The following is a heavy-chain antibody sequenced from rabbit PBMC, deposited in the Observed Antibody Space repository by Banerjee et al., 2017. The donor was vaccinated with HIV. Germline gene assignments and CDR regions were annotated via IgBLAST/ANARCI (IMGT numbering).Heavy chain of an antibody. V-gene: IGHV1S45*01. Sequence: QEQLEESGGGLVKPGASLTLTCTASGFSFSSGYDMCWVRQAPGKGLEWIACIYVGSGGSTYYASWANGRFTISKTSSTTVTLQMTSLTAADTATYFCARNPLPHYYFNLWGPGTLVTVS. J-gene: IGHJ4*01. CDR3: ARNPLPHYYFNL. D-gene: IGHD5-1*01. CDR1: GFSFSSGYD. CDR2: IYVGSGGST.